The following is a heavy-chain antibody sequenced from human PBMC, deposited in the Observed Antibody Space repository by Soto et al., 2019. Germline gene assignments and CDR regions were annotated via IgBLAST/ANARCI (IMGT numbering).Heavy chain of an antibody. Sequence: SETLSLTCAVYGGSFSGYYWSWIRQPPWKGLEWIGEINHSGSTNYNPSYKSRVTISVDTSKNQFSLKLSSVTAADTAVYYCARGAFYDYGDYGEGAFDIWGKGTMVTVTS. CDR1: GGSFSGYY. CDR3: ARGAFYDYGDYGEGAFDI. CDR2: INHSGST. D-gene: IGHD4-17*01. J-gene: IGHJ3*02. V-gene: IGHV4-34*01.